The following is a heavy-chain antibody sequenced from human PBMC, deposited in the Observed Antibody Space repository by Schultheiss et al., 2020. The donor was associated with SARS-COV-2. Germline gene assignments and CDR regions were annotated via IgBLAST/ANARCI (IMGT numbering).Heavy chain of an antibody. Sequence: GESLKISCAASGFTFDDYAMHWVRQAPGKGLEWVSGISGSGGSTYYADSVKGRFTISRDNSKNTLYLQMSSLRAEDTAVYYCVKDRTPDFWSGYRPFDYWGQGTLVTVSS. CDR1: GFTFDDYA. D-gene: IGHD3-3*01. CDR3: VKDRTPDFWSGYRPFDY. CDR2: ISGSGGST. J-gene: IGHJ4*02. V-gene: IGHV3-23*01.